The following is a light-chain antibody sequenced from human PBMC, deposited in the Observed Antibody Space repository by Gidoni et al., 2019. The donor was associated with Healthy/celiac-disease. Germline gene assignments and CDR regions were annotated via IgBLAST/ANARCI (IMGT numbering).Light chain of an antibody. Sequence: GETSTINCKASQSGVSSHSNSNYLAWYQQKPGQPPKLLIYWASTRETGIPDRFSGSGSGTDFTLTISSLEAEDVAVYYCQQHCSSLRTFGQGTKVEIK. J-gene: IGKJ1*01. CDR2: WAS. V-gene: IGKV4-1*01. CDR1: QSGVSSHSNSNY. CDR3: QQHCSSLRT.